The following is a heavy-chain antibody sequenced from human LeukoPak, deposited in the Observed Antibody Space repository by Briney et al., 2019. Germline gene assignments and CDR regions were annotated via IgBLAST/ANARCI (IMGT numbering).Heavy chain of an antibody. Sequence: GGSLRLSCAASGFTFSSYWLHWVRQAPGKGLVWVSRINSDGSSTRYADSVKGRFTISRDNAKNTLYLQVNSLRAEDTAVYYCARERITMVRGVVESRWFDPWGQGTLVTVSS. CDR2: INSDGSST. D-gene: IGHD3-10*01. J-gene: IGHJ5*02. CDR3: ARERITMVRGVVESRWFDP. CDR1: GFTFSSYW. V-gene: IGHV3-74*01.